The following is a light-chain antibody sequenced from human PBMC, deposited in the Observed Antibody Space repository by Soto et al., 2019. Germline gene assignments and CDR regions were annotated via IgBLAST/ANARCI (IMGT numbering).Light chain of an antibody. CDR3: QQYSNSPLT. J-gene: IGKJ4*01. CDR2: GAS. CDR1: QAISSN. Sequence: EIVMTQSPATLSVSRGERATLSCRANQAISSNLAWYQQKPGQAPRLLIYGASTRATGIPDRFSGSGSGTEFTLTISSLQSEDFAVYYCQQYSNSPLTFGGGTKVDIK. V-gene: IGKV3-15*01.